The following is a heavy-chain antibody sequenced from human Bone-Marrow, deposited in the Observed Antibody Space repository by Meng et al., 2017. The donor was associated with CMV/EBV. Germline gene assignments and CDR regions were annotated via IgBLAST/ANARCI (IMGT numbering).Heavy chain of an antibody. D-gene: IGHD3-9*01. CDR2: IYYSGST. J-gene: IGHJ5*02. CDR3: AGHMGEYYDILTGMGGWFDP. CDR1: GGSISSYY. V-gene: IGHV4-59*01. Sequence: SETLSLTCTVSGGSISSYYWSWIRQPPGKGLEWIGYIYYSGSTNYNPSLKSRVTISVDTSKNQFSLKLSSVTAAETAVYYCAGHMGEYYDILTGMGGWFDPWGQGTLVTVSS.